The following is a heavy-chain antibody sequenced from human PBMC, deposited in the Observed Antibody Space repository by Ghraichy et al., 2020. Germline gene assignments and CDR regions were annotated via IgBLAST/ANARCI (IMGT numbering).Heavy chain of an antibody. CDR1: GFTFSSYA. CDR3: AKGSSSWYGEFDY. Sequence: GESLNISCAASGFTFSSYAMSWVRQAPGKGLEWVSAISGSGGSTYYADSVKGRFTISRDNSKNTLYLQMNSLRAEDTAVYYCAKGSSSWYGEFDYWGQGTLVTVSS. CDR2: ISGSGGST. V-gene: IGHV3-23*01. D-gene: IGHD6-13*01. J-gene: IGHJ4*02.